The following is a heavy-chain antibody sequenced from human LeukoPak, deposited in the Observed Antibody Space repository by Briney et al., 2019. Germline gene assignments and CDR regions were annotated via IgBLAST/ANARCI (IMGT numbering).Heavy chain of an antibody. D-gene: IGHD3-22*01. CDR1: GFTFSSYS. CDR3: ARDFPVYYDSSGYYNPNFDY. CDR2: ISSSSSYI. J-gene: IGHJ4*02. V-gene: IGHV3-21*01. Sequence: PGGSLRLSCAASGFTFSSYSMNWVRQAPGKGLEWVSSISSSSSYIYYADSVKGRFTISRDNAKNSLYLQMNSLRAEDTAVYYCARDFPVYYDSSGYYNPNFDYWGQGTLVTVSS.